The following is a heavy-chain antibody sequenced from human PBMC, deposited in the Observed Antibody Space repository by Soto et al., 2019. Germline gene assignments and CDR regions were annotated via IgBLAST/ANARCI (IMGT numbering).Heavy chain of an antibody. CDR3: TTDSYITIITVRFDY. V-gene: IGHV3-74*01. CDR1: GFSLSNYW. D-gene: IGHD3-22*01. Sequence: GGSLRLSCAASGFSLSNYWMHWVRQAPGKGLVWVSRINIDGSTTTYADSVKGRFTISRDNAKNTLYLEMNSLKTEDTGVYYCTTDSYITIITVRFDYWGHGTLVTVSS. CDR2: INIDGSTT. J-gene: IGHJ4*01.